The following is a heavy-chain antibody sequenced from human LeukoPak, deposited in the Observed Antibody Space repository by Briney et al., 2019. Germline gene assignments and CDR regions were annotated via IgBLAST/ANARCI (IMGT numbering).Heavy chain of an antibody. CDR3: ARHRKPNYYYDSSASPGRFDY. CDR2: INHSGST. Sequence: SETLSLTCAVYGGSFSGYYWSWIRQPPGKGLEWIGEINHSGSTNYNPSLKSRVTISVDTSKNQFSLKLSSVTAADTAVYYCARHRKPNYYYDSSASPGRFDYWGQGTLVTVSS. D-gene: IGHD3-22*01. CDR1: GGSFSGYY. J-gene: IGHJ4*02. V-gene: IGHV4-34*01.